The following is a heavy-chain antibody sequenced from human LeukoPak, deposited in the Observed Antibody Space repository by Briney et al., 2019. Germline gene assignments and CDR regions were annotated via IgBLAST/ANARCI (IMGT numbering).Heavy chain of an antibody. CDR3: ARGYYYRT. V-gene: IGHV4-61*02. Sequence: KPSETLSLTCTVSGGSVGSDNAYWNWIRQPAGKGLEWIGRIYADGSSTYNPSLKSRVTILVDTSKNQFSLRLSSMTAADTVVYYCARGYYYRTWGLGTLVTVSS. CDR1: GGSVGSDNAY. CDR2: IYADGSS. D-gene: IGHD3-10*01. J-gene: IGHJ4*02.